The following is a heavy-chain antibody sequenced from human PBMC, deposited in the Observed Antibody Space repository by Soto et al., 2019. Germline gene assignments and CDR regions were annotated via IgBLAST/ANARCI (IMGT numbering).Heavy chain of an antibody. CDR3: ARESGDSSGYYNWFDP. V-gene: IGHV4-30-2*01. CDR1: GGSISSGGYS. CDR2: IYHSGST. D-gene: IGHD3-22*01. Sequence: QLQLQESGSGLVKPSQTLSLTCAVSGGSISSGGYSWSWIRQPPGKGLEWIGYIYHSGSTYYNPSLKSRVTISVDRSKNQFSLKLRSVPAADTAVYYCARESGDSSGYYNWFDPWGQGTLVTVSS. J-gene: IGHJ5*02.